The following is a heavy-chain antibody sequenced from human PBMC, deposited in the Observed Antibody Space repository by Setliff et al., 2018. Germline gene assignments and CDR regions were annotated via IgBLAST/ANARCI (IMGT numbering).Heavy chain of an antibody. CDR1: GYTSTTNA. V-gene: IGHV1-3*01. CDR2: ITAGNGDT. Sequence: ASVKVSCKASGYTSTTNALHWVRQAPGQSLEWMGWITAGNGDTKYSQKFQDRITITRDTSAITFYMELSSLRSEDTALYSCAASVGGAPFYYGLDVWGQGTTVTVSS. CDR3: AASVGGAPFYYGLDV. D-gene: IGHD2-15*01. J-gene: IGHJ6*02.